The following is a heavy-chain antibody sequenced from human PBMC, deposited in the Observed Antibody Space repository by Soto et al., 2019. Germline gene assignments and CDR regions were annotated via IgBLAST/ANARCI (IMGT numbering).Heavy chain of an antibody. CDR3: ARDAAAGLNDY. J-gene: IGHJ4*02. V-gene: IGHV1-18*01. D-gene: IGHD6-13*01. Sequence: QVQLVQSGAEVKKPGASVKVSCKASGYTFTSYGISWVRQAPGQGLEWMGWISAYNGNTKYAQKSQGRVTMTTDTSTSTAYREVRSLRSDDTAVYYCARDAAAGLNDYWGQGTLVTVSS. CDR1: GYTFTSYG. CDR2: ISAYNGNT.